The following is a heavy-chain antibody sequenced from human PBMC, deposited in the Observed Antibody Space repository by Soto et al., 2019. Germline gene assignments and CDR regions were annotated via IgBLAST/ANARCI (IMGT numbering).Heavy chain of an antibody. V-gene: IGHV4-34*01. CDR3: ARGLPRYLRVLMVYAIDWFDP. CDR2: INHSGST. Sequence: QVQLQQWGAGLLKPSETLSLTCAVYGGSFSGYYWSWIRQPPGKGLEWIGEINHSGSTNYNPSLKSRVTISVDTSKNQFSLKLSSVTAADTAVYYCARGLPRYLRVLMVYAIDWFDPWGQGTLVTVSS. D-gene: IGHD2-8*01. CDR1: GGSFSGYY. J-gene: IGHJ5*02.